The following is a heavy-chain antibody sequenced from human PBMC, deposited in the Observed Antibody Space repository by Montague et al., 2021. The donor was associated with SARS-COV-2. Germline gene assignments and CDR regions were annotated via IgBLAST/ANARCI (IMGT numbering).Heavy chain of an antibody. D-gene: IGHD6-13*01. Sequence: PALVKPTQTLTLTCTFSGFSLSTGGMCVSWIRQPPGKALEWLARIDWDDDKYYSTSLKTRLTISKDTSKNQVVLTMTNMDPVDTATYYCAREIAAAGPALDYWGQGTRVTVSS. CDR2: IDWDDDK. CDR1: GFSLSTGGMC. J-gene: IGHJ4*02. V-gene: IGHV2-70*11. CDR3: AREIAAAGPALDY.